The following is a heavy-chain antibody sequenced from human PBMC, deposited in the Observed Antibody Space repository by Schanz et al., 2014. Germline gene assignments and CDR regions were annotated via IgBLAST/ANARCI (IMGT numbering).Heavy chain of an antibody. J-gene: IGHJ3*02. D-gene: IGHD3-10*01. CDR1: GFAFSSYG. V-gene: IGHV3-23*01. Sequence: EVQLLEFGGGLVQPGGSLRLSCLASGFAFSSYGMNWLRQAPGKGLEWVSGFDAHDGRAYYADSAKGRFTISRDNSKNTLYLQMNSLRAEDTAVYYCAKGRFGELSAFDIWGQGTMVTVSS. CDR2: FDAHDGRA. CDR3: AKGRFGELSAFDI.